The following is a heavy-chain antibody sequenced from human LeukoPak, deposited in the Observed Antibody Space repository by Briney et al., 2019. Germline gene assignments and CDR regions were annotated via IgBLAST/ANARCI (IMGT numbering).Heavy chain of an antibody. V-gene: IGHV3-30*02. D-gene: IGHD3-3*01. CDR1: GFTFRTSG. CDR2: ISYDGSDK. Sequence: GGSLRLSCAASGFTFRTSGMHWVRQAPGKDLEWVAFISYDGSDKWYADSVRGRFTISRDNSKNTLYLRMNSLRPEDTALYYCAKGVSWRFDPWGQGTLVTVSS. CDR3: AKGVSWRFDP. J-gene: IGHJ5*02.